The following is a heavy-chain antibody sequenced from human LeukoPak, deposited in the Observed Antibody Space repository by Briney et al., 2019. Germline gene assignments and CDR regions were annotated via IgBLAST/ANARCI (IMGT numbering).Heavy chain of an antibody. CDR3: AREVPGGWFGELLTPYYYYYMDV. Sequence: GGSLRLFCAASGFTFSSYSMNWVRQAPGKGLEWVSSISSSSSYIYYADSVKGRFTISRDNAKNSLYLQMNSLRAEDTAVYYCAREVPGGWFGELLTPYYYYYMDVWGKGTTVTVSS. CDR1: GFTFSSYS. D-gene: IGHD3-10*01. CDR2: ISSSSSYI. J-gene: IGHJ6*03. V-gene: IGHV3-21*01.